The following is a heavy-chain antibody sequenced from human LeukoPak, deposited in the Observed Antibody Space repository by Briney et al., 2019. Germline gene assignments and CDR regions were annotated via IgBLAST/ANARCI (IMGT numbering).Heavy chain of an antibody. Sequence: PGGSLRLSCAASGFTFSDYTIHWVRQAPGKRLQSVSAITSNGAYTHYADSVKGRFTISRDNSRNAVFLQMGGLRIEDMAVYYCARVKMGATVSDYYYYYMDVWGIGTTVTVSS. CDR1: GFTFSDYT. V-gene: IGHV3-64*02. D-gene: IGHD1-26*01. CDR2: ITSNGAYT. CDR3: ARVKMGATVSDYYYYYMDV. J-gene: IGHJ6*03.